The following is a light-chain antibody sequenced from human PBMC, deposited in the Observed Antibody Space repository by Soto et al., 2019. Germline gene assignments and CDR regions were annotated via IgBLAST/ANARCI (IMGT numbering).Light chain of an antibody. J-gene: IGLJ2*01. CDR1: SSDVGGYNY. V-gene: IGLV2-8*01. CDR2: EVT. Sequence: QSALTQPPSASGSLGQSVTISCTGTSSDVGGYNYVSWHQQHPGKAPKVMIYEVTKRPPGVPDRFSGSKSGNTASLTVSGLQAADEADYYCSSFAGGGNPVLLGGGTKLTV. CDR3: SSFAGGGNPVL.